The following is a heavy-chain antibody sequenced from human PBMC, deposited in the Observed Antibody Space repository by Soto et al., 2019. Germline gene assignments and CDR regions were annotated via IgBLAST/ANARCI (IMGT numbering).Heavy chain of an antibody. V-gene: IGHV3-23*01. J-gene: IGHJ6*02. CDR2: ISGSGGST. D-gene: IGHD6-6*01. CDR3: AKDCLVDGIGYYYYYGMDV. Sequence: GGSLRLSCAASGFTFSSYAMSWVRQAPGKGLEWVSAISGSGGSTYYADSVKGRFTISRDNSKNTLYLQMNSLRAEDTAVYYCAKDCLVDGIGYYYYYGMDVWGQGTTVTVSS. CDR1: GFTFSSYA.